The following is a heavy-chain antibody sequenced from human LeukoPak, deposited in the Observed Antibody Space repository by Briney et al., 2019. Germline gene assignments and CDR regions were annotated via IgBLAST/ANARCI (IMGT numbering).Heavy chain of an antibody. Sequence: GGSLRLSCAASGFTFSDYWMSWVRQAPGKGLEWVANIKQDGSEKHYVDSVKGRFTISRDNAKKSLYLQMDSLRAEDAAVYYCARNVVNYDFWSGYYFWLDPWGQGTLVTVSS. D-gene: IGHD3-3*01. J-gene: IGHJ5*02. V-gene: IGHV3-7*01. CDR1: GFTFSDYW. CDR2: IKQDGSEK. CDR3: ARNVVNYDFWSGYYFWLDP.